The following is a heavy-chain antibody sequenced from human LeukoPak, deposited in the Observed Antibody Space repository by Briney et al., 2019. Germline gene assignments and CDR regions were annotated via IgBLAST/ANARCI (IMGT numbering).Heavy chain of an antibody. CDR3: ATDEYDAVWGSHRPLFDS. Sequence: GASVKVSCKASGYNFTSYGISWVRQAPGQGLEWMGWITVPNGNTDYAQKFQGRVTMTTDTSTSTASMQLRSLRSDATPLYSYATDEYDAVWGSHRPLFDSWGEGTLVTVSS. J-gene: IGHJ4*02. CDR2: ITVPNGNT. CDR1: GYNFTSYG. V-gene: IGHV1-18*01. D-gene: IGHD3-16*02.